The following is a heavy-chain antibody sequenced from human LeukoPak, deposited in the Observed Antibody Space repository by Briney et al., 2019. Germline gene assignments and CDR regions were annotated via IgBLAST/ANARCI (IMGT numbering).Heavy chain of an antibody. CDR3: GFSQTWDHLFES. CDR2: ISINTNT. D-gene: IGHD1-26*01. J-gene: IGHJ4*02. Sequence: GGSLRLSCAASGIAVSGNYMSWVRQTPGNGLEWVSFISINTNTFYADSVRGRFTISRDTSKNTLLLHMSSLREDDSAVYYCGFSQTWDHLFESWGQGTLVTVSS. CDR1: GIAVSGNY. V-gene: IGHV3-53*01.